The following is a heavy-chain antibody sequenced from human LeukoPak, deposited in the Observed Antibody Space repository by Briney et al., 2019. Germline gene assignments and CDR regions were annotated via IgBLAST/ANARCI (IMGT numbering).Heavy chain of an antibody. Sequence: ASVKVSCKASGYTFTDYYIHWVRQAPGQGREWVGIINPSFGSTTYAQSFQGRVAMTRDTSTSTVYMELSSLRSEDTAVYYCARELRSVETPRYNYFDYWGQGTLVTVSS. V-gene: IGHV1-46*01. CDR1: GYTFTDYY. CDR3: ARELRSVETPRYNYFDY. CDR2: INPSFGST. J-gene: IGHJ4*02. D-gene: IGHD4-23*01.